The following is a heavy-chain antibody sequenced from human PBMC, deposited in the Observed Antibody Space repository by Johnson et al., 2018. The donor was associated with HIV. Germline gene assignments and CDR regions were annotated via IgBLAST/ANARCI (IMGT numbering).Heavy chain of an antibody. Sequence: VQLLESGGGLVQPGGSLRLSCTASGFAFSGYAMHWVRQAPGKGLEYVSSISSNGGCTYYANSVRGRFTISSDNSKNTLYLQMGSLRVEDMAVYYCARDGYYDRSGYWGLDAFHIWGQGTTVTVSS. CDR3: ARDGYYDRSGYWGLDAFHI. D-gene: IGHD3-22*01. CDR2: ISSNGGCT. V-gene: IGHV3-64*01. CDR1: GFAFSGYA. J-gene: IGHJ3*02.